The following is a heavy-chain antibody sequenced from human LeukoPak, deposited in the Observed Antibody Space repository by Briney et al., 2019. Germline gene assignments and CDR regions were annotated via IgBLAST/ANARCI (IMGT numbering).Heavy chain of an antibody. CDR3: ARDLPIPHNYGDYSYYFDY. Sequence: GKSLRLSCAASGFTFSSYAMHWVRQAPGKGLEWVAVISYDGSNKYYADSVKGRFTISRDNSKNTLYLQMNSLRAEDTAVYYCARDLPIPHNYGDYSYYFDYWGQGTLVTVSS. CDR2: ISYDGSNK. J-gene: IGHJ4*02. D-gene: IGHD4-17*01. CDR1: GFTFSSYA. V-gene: IGHV3-30-3*01.